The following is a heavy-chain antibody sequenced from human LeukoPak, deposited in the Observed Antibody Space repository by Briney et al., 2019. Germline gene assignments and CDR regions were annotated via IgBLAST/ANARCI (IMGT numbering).Heavy chain of an antibody. CDR3: ASLSGPDAFDI. CDR2: ISSSGSTI. J-gene: IGHJ3*02. V-gene: IGHV3-11*04. D-gene: IGHD5-12*01. Sequence: GGSLRLSCAASGFTFSDYYMSWTRQAPGKGLEWVSYISSSGSTIYYADSVKGRFTISRDNAKNSLYLQMNSLRAEDTAVYYCASLSGPDAFDIWGQGTMVTVSS. CDR1: GFTFSDYY.